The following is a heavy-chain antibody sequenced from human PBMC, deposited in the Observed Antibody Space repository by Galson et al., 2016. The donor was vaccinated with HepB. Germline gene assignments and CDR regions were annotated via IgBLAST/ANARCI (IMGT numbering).Heavy chain of an antibody. V-gene: IGHV5-51*01. CDR2: IYPGDSDT. D-gene: IGHD2-21*01. CDR1: GYSFTSYW. J-gene: IGHJ5*02. Sequence: QSGAEVKKPGESLKISCEGSGYSFTSYWIGWVRQMPGKGLEWMGTIYPGDSDTRYSPSSQGQVTISADTSISAAYLQWSSLEASDTAMYYCARRIKQPYCGAPTFPSVGYFYPWAHGTLVTVSS. CDR3: ARRIKQPYCGAPTFPSVGYFYP.